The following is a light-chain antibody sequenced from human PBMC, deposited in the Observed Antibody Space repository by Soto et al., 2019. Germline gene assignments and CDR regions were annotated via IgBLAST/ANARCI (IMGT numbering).Light chain of an antibody. CDR1: QSVSSSY. CDR3: QQYGSSPTWT. CDR2: GAS. Sequence: EIVLTQSPGTLSLSPGERATLSCRASQSVSSSYLAWYQQKPGQAPRLLIYGASGRATGIPDRFSGSGSGTDFTLNISRLEPEDFAVYYCQQYGSSPTWTCGQGTKVEIK. V-gene: IGKV3-20*01. J-gene: IGKJ1*01.